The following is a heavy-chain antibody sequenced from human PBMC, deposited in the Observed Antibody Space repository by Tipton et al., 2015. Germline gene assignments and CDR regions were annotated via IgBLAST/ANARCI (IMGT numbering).Heavy chain of an antibody. CDR1: AYSISSDYY. CDR3: ARRERLMTLDS. V-gene: IGHV4-38-2*01. J-gene: IGHJ4*02. Sequence: TLSLTCAVSAYSISSDYYWGWIRQPPGKGLEWIGSISHSGNTYYNPSLKSRVTMSRDTSKNQFSLKLSSVTAADTGVYFCARRERLMTLDSWGQGSLITVSS. D-gene: IGHD1-26*01. CDR2: ISHSGNT.